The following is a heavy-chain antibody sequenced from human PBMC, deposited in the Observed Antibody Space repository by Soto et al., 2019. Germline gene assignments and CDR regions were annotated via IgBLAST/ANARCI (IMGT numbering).Heavy chain of an antibody. CDR2: ISAYNGNT. D-gene: IGHD2-8*01. Sequence: GASVKVSCKASGYTFTSYGISWVRQAPGQGLEWMGWISAYNGNTNYAQKLQGRVTMTTDTSTSTAYMELRSLRSDDTAVYYCARGYCTNGVCYTGPSVEYWGQGTLVTVSS. CDR3: ARGYCTNGVCYTGPSVEY. CDR1: GYTFTSYG. V-gene: IGHV1-18*01. J-gene: IGHJ4*02.